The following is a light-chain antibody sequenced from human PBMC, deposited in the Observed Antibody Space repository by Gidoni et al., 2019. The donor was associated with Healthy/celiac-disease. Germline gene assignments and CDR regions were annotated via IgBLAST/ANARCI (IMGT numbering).Light chain of an antibody. V-gene: IGLV1-40*01. CDR3: QSYDSSLIV. CDR1: SSNIGAGYD. Sequence: QSVLTQPPPLSWAPGQRVTISCTGSSSNIGAGYDVHWYQQLPGTAPKLLIYGNSNRPSGVPDRFSGSKSGTSASLAITGLQAEDEADYYCQSYDSSLIVFGGGTKLTVL. CDR2: GNS. J-gene: IGLJ3*02.